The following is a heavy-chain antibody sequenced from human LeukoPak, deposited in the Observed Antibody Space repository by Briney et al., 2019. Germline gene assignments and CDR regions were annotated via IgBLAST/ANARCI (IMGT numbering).Heavy chain of an antibody. J-gene: IGHJ4*02. Sequence: SETLSLTCAVYGGSFSGYYWSWIRQPPGKGLEWIGEINHSGSTNYNPSLKSRATISVDTSKNQFSLKLSSVTAADTAVYYCARGQADDSSGYYFDYWGQGTLVTVSS. D-gene: IGHD3-22*01. CDR3: ARGQADDSSGYYFDY. CDR1: GGSFSGYY. CDR2: INHSGST. V-gene: IGHV4-34*01.